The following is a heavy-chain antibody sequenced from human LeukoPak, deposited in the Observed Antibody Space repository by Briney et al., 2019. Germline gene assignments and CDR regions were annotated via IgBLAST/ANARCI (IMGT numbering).Heavy chain of an antibody. CDR2: ISYDGSNK. D-gene: IGHD3-10*01. CDR3: ARGYGSFDN. V-gene: IGHV3-30-3*01. CDR1: GFTFSSYA. J-gene: IGHJ4*02. Sequence: GRSLRLSCAASGFTFSSYAMHWVRQAPGKGLEWVAVISYDGSNKYYADSVKGRFTISRDNSKNTLYLQMNSLRAEDTAVYYCARGYGSFDNWGQGTLVIVSS.